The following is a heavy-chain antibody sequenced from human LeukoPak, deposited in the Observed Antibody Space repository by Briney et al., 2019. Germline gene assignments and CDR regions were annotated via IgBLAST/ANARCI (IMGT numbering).Heavy chain of an antibody. V-gene: IGHV4-59*11. CDR2: IYHSGGT. CDR1: GGSISSHF. D-gene: IGHD4-17*01. J-gene: IGHJ4*02. Sequence: SETLSLTCTVSGGSISSHFWSWIRQPPGKGLEWIGYIYHSGGTNYNPSLKSQVTISVDTSKTQFSLKLSSVTAADTAVYYCARVRGGYGEHNYWGQGTLVTVSS. CDR3: ARVRGGYGEHNY.